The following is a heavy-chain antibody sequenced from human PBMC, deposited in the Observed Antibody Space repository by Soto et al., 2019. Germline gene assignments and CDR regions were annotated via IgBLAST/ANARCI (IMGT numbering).Heavy chain of an antibody. J-gene: IGHJ6*02. CDR2: IYYSGST. D-gene: IGHD6-13*01. Sequence: QVQLQESGPGLVKPSQTLSLTCTVSGGSISSGDYYWSWIRQPPGKGLEWIGYIYYSGSTYYNPXLKRRVSLSVXXSXNXXSLKLSSVSAADTAVYFCARGIIAAATYYYYGMDVWGQGTTVTVSS. V-gene: IGHV4-30-4*01. CDR3: ARGIIAAATYYYYGMDV. CDR1: GGSISSGDYY.